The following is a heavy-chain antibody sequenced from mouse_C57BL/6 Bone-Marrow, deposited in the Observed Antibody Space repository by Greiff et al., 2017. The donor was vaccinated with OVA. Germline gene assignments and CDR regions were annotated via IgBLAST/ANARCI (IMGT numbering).Heavy chain of an antibody. J-gene: IGHJ2*01. CDR2: IYPRSGNT. D-gene: IGHD3-2*02. Sequence: QVQLQQPGAELVKPGASVKLSCKASGYTFTSYWMHWVKQRPGQGLEWIGEIYPRSGNTYYNEKFKGKATLTADKSSSTAYMELRSLTSEDSAVYFCARWGSSGNYWGQGTTLTVSS. CDR3: ARWGSSGNY. V-gene: IGHV1-64*01. CDR1: GYTFTSYW.